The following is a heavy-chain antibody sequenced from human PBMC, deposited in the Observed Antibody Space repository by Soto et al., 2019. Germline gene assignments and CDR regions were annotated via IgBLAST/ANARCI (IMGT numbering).Heavy chain of an antibody. J-gene: IGHJ5*02. CDR1: GYTFTGSH. CDR2: INPNSGGT. V-gene: IGHV1-2*04. CDR3: ARWLAAAGTFWFDP. Sequence: ASVKVSCKASGYTFTGSHMHCVRQAPGQGLEWMGWINPNSGGTNYAQKFQGWVTMTRDTSISTAYMELSRLRSDDTAVYYCARWLAAAGTFWFDPWGQGSLLTASS. D-gene: IGHD6-13*01.